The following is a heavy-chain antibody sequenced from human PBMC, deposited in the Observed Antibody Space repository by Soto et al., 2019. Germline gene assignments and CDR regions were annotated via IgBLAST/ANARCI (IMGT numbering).Heavy chain of an antibody. Sequence: PSETLSLTCTVSGGSLGSYYRSWIRQPPGKGLEWIGYVLYTGRDNYNASLKSRVSISLDTSNYQLSLKLSSVTAADTAVYYCAREGDGRMNIIAYYYSGMDVWGPGTMVTVSS. CDR1: GGSLGSYY. D-gene: IGHD3-22*01. CDR2: VLYTGRD. CDR3: AREGDGRMNIIAYYYSGMDV. V-gene: IGHV4-59*01. J-gene: IGHJ6*02.